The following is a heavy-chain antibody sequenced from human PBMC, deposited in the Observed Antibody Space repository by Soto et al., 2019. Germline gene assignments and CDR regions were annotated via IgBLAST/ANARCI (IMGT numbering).Heavy chain of an antibody. Sequence: QVQLVKSGAEVKKPGASVKVSCKASGYTFTSYGISWVRQAPGQGLEWVGWISAYNGNTKYAQKVQGRVTVTRDTSTSTAYMELRSLISDDTAVYYCAGGRYGDYWGQGTLVTTSS. V-gene: IGHV1-18*01. CDR2: ISAYNGNT. CDR3: AGGRYGDY. CDR1: GYTFTSYG. J-gene: IGHJ4*02. D-gene: IGHD4-17*01.